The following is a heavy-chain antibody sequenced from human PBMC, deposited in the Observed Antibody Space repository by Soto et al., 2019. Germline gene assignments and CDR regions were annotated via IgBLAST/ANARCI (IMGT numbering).Heavy chain of an antibody. D-gene: IGHD3-3*01. Sequence: GPSVKVSCKASGYTFTSYYMHWVRQAPGQGLEWMGIINPSGGSTSYAQKFQGRVTMTRDTSTSTVYMELSSLRSEDTAVYYCARGYYDFWSGYWNWFDPWGQGTLVTVS. CDR2: INPSGGST. J-gene: IGHJ5*02. CDR1: GYTFTSYY. V-gene: IGHV1-46*01. CDR3: ARGYYDFWSGYWNWFDP.